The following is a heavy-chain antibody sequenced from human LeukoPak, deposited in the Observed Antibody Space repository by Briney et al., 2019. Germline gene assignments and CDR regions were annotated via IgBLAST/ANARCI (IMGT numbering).Heavy chain of an antibody. D-gene: IGHD6-19*01. J-gene: IGHJ4*02. CDR1: GGSISSYY. V-gene: IGHV4-59*01. CDR3: AGGLAVSDFDY. Sequence: SETLSLTCTVSGGSISSYYWSCIRQPPGKGLEWIGYIYYSGSTNYNPSLKSRVTISVDTSKNQFSLKLSSVTAADTAVYYCAGGLAVSDFDYWGQGTLVTVSS. CDR2: IYYSGST.